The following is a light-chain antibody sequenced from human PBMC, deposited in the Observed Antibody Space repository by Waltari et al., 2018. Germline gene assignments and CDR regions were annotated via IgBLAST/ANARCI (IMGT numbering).Light chain of an antibody. V-gene: IGLV1-44*01. J-gene: IGLJ2*01. CDR3: AAWDDSLSGVV. Sequence: QPVLTQPPPVSGTPGQRVTISCSGSRSNIGAVSVTWYQHLPGSAPRLLIYSDYQRPSGGPDRFSGSKSGTSASLVVSGLQSDDEADYYCAAWDDSLSGVVFGGGTKLTVL. CDR2: SDY. CDR1: RSNIGAVS.